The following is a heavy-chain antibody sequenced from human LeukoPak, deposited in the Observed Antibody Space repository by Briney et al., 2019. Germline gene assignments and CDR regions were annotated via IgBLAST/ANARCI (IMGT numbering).Heavy chain of an antibody. D-gene: IGHD6-19*01. Sequence: PGGSLRLSCAASGFNFGSYGMHWVRQAPGKGLEWVAVISYDGSHEYYADSVKGRFTISRDSSRNTLYLQMDSLRPEDTAMYYCSKSAVAGTNYYYYDMDVWGQGTTVTVSS. V-gene: IGHV3-30*18. CDR3: SKSAVAGTNYYYYDMDV. CDR1: GFNFGSYG. J-gene: IGHJ6*02. CDR2: ISYDGSHE.